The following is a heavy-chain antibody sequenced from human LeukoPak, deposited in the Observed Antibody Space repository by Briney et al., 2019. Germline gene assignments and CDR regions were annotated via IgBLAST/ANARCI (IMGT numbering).Heavy chain of an antibody. V-gene: IGHV4-59*01. CDR3: AREAGVRYSSGWYRGYYFDY. Sequence: PSETLSLTCTVSGGSISSYYWSWIRQPPGKGLEWIGYIYYSGSTNYNPSLKSRVTISVDTSKNQFSLKLSSVTAADTAVYYCAREAGVRYSSGWYRGYYFDYWGQGTLVTVSS. CDR1: GGSISSYY. D-gene: IGHD6-19*01. CDR2: IYYSGST. J-gene: IGHJ4*02.